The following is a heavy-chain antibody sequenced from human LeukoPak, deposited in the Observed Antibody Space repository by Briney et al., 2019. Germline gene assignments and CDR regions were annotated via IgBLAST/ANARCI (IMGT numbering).Heavy chain of an antibody. CDR2: ISGSGGST. CDR1: GFTFSSYA. Sequence: GGSLRLSCAASGFTFSSYAMSWVRQAPGKGLEWVSAISGSGGSTYYADSVKGRFTISRDNSKNTLYLQMNSLRAEDTAVYYCASGLLWFGELYLGYYFDYWGQGTLVTVSS. D-gene: IGHD3-10*01. J-gene: IGHJ4*02. CDR3: ASGLLWFGELYLGYYFDY. V-gene: IGHV3-23*01.